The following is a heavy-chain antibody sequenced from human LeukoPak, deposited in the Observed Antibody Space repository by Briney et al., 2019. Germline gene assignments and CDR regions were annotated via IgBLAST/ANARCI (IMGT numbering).Heavy chain of an antibody. CDR2: IVVGSGST. J-gene: IGHJ6*02. CDR1: GFTFTSSA. V-gene: IGHV1-58*02. CDR3: AAFSILTGYYHDV. Sequence: SVKVSCKASGFTFTSSAMQWVRQARGQRLEWIGWIVVGSGSTNYAQKFQERVTITRDMSTSTAYMELSSLRSEDTAVYYCAAFSILTGYYHDVWGQGTTVTVSS. D-gene: IGHD3-9*01.